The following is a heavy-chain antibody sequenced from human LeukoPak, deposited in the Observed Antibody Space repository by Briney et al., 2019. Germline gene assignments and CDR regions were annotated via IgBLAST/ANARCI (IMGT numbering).Heavy chain of an antibody. V-gene: IGHV1-8*01. Sequence: GASVKVSCKASGYTFTSYDINWVRQATGQGLEWMGWMNPISGNTGYAQKFQGRVTMTRNTSISTAYMELSSLRSEDTAVYYCASSIAVAGTGLLVYWGQGTLVTVSS. CDR3: ASSIAVAGTGLLVY. CDR1: GYTFTSYD. J-gene: IGHJ4*02. CDR2: MNPISGNT. D-gene: IGHD6-19*01.